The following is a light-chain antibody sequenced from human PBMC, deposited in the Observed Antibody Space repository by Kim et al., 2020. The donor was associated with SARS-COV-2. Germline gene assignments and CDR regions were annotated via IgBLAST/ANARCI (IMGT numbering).Light chain of an antibody. CDR3: QQYGSSPYT. CDR1: QSVSSSY. V-gene: IGKV3-20*01. CDR2: GAS. J-gene: IGKJ2*01. Sequence: AAGKRATLSGRARQSVSSSYLAWYQQKPGQAPRLLIYGASSRATGIPDRFSGSGSGTDFTLTISRLEPEDFAVYYCQQYGSSPYTFGQGTKLEI.